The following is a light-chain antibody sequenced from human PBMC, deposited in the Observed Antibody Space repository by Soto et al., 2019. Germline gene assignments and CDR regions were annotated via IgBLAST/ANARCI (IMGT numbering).Light chain of an antibody. Sequence: EIVMTQSPATLSVSPGERATLSCRASQSVSSNVAWCQQIPGQTPRLLIYGASTRATGIPVRFSGSGSGTELTLTISSLQSEDFAVYYCHQYDDGPYTFGQGTKVEI. CDR2: GAS. CDR1: QSVSSN. V-gene: IGKV3-15*01. CDR3: HQYDDGPYT. J-gene: IGKJ2*01.